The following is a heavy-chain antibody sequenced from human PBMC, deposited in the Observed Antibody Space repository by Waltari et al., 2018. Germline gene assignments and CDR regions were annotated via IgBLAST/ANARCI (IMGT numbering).Heavy chain of an antibody. V-gene: IGHV4-39*01. CDR1: GGSITTNRHY. CDR3: ATYIGASVGTAAFDV. CDR2: ISYNGAT. Sequence: QLQLQESGSGLVKPSETLALTCSVSGGSITTNRHYWGWIRQPPGQGLEWIGTISYNGATYSSPSLRGRLTLSRDTTMNQLSLKLGSVTAADTAVYYCATYIGASVGTAAFDVWGQGTMVTVSS. J-gene: IGHJ3*01. D-gene: IGHD5-12*01.